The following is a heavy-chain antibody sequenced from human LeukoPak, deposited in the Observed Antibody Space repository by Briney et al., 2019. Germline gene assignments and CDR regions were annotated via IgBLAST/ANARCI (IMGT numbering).Heavy chain of an antibody. CDR2: ISAYNGNT. CDR1: GYTFTNYG. CDR3: ARGGYDFWSGYSSYYYMDV. J-gene: IGHJ6*03. V-gene: IGHV1-18*01. D-gene: IGHD3-3*01. Sequence: ASVKVSCKASGYTFTNYGFSWVRQAPGQGLEWMGWISAYNGNTNYAQKLQGRVTMTIDTSANTAYMELRSLRSDDTAVYYCARGGYDFWSGYSSYYYMDVWGKGTTVTVSS.